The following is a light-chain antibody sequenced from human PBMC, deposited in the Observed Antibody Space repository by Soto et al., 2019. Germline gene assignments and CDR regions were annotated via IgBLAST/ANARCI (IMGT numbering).Light chain of an antibody. V-gene: IGKV1-5*01. CDR2: DAS. Sequence: DIQMTQSPSTLSASVGDRVTITCRASQSISSWLSWYQQKPGKAPKLLIYDASSLESGVPSRFSGNRSGTEFTLTIISLQPDDFATYYCQQYNSYSWTFGQGTKVEIK. CDR3: QQYNSYSWT. J-gene: IGKJ1*01. CDR1: QSISSW.